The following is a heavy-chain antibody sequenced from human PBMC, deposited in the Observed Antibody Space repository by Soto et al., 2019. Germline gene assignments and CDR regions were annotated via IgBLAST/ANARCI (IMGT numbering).Heavy chain of an antibody. CDR1: GGSISSYY. J-gene: IGHJ6*02. Sequence: PSETLSLTCTVSGGSISSYYWSWIRQPPGKGLEWIGYIYYSGSTNYNPSLKSRVTISVDTSKNQFSLKLSSVTAADTAVYYCARVGVELRRAYAMDVWGQGTTVTVSS. V-gene: IGHV4-59*01. D-gene: IGHD1-7*01. CDR3: ARVGVELRRAYAMDV. CDR2: IYYSGST.